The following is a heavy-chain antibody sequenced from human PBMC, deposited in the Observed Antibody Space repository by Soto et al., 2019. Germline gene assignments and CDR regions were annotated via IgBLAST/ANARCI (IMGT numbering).Heavy chain of an antibody. V-gene: IGHV4-39*01. Sequence: QLQLQESGPGLVKPSETLSLTCTVSGGSISRSSYYWGWIRQPPGKGLEWIGSIYYSGSTYYNPSRKSRVTLSVDTSKNQFSLKLSSVTAADTAVYYCATGIAAAGTFDYWGQGTLVTVSS. CDR2: IYYSGST. CDR1: GGSISRSSYY. J-gene: IGHJ4*02. CDR3: ATGIAAAGTFDY. D-gene: IGHD6-13*01.